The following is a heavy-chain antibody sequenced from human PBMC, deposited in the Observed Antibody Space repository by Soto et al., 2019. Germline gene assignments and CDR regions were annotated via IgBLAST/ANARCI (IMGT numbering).Heavy chain of an antibody. CDR2: IIPMFGSA. Sequence: QVQLVQSGAEVKKPGSSVKVSCKASGGTFSRYAITWVRQAPGQGLEWMGGIIPMFGSANYAQKFQGRVTITADESTSTAYMELSILRSEDTAVYYCARDKNDFGDYGRYGLDVWGQGTTVTVSS. V-gene: IGHV1-69*12. J-gene: IGHJ6*02. CDR1: GGTFSRYA. CDR3: ARDKNDFGDYGRYGLDV. D-gene: IGHD4-17*01.